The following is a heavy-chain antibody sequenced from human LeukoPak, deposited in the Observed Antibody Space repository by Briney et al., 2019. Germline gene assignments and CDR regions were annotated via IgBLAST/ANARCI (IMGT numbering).Heavy chain of an antibody. D-gene: IGHD2-2*01. V-gene: IGHV3-9*01. CDR1: GFTFDDYA. J-gene: IGHJ5*02. CDR3: AKGRDKYQLLSKNWFDP. CDR2: ISWNSGSI. Sequence: GGSLRLSCAASGFTFDDYAMHWVRQAPGKGLEWVSGISWNSGSIGYADSVKGRFTISRDNAKNSPYLQMNSLRAEDTALYYCAKGRDKYQLLSKNWFDPWGQGTLVTVSS.